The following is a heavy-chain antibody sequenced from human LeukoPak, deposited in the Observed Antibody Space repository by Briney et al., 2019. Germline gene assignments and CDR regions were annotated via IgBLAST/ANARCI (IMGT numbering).Heavy chain of an antibody. Sequence: GGSLRLSCAPSGFTVSSNYMSWVRQAPGKGLEWVSVIYGAGSTLYADSVKGRFIISRDKFLNTLYLQMNSLRAEDTGIYYCARDGGPGGMSEFDYWGQGTLVTVSS. J-gene: IGHJ4*02. CDR2: IYGAGST. CDR3: ARDGGPGGMSEFDY. D-gene: IGHD1-26*01. V-gene: IGHV3-66*01. CDR1: GFTVSSNY.